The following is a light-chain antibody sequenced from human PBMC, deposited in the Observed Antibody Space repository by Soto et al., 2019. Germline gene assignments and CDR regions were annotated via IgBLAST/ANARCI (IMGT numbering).Light chain of an antibody. Sequence: QSVLTQPPSVSGAPGQRVTISCTGSSSNIGAGYDVHWYQQLPGTAPKLLIYGNNNRPSRVPDRFSGSKSGTSASLAITGLQAEDEADYYCQSYDSSLSGSRVVFGGGTKLTVL. CDR1: SSNIGAGYD. V-gene: IGLV1-40*01. CDR3: QSYDSSLSGSRVV. CDR2: GNN. J-gene: IGLJ2*01.